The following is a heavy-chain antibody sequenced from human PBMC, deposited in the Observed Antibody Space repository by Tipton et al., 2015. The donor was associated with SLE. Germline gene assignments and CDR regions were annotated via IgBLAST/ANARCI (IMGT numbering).Heavy chain of an antibody. CDR3: ARVGLDY. Sequence: SLRLSCAASGFTFSNYGMHWVRQAPGKGLEGVAVISYDESNKFYADSVKGRFTTSRDNSKNTLYLQMSSLRAEDTALYYCARVGLDYWGQGTLVTVSS. V-gene: IGHV3-30*03. D-gene: IGHD3-10*01. CDR1: GFTFSNYG. J-gene: IGHJ4*02. CDR2: ISYDESNK.